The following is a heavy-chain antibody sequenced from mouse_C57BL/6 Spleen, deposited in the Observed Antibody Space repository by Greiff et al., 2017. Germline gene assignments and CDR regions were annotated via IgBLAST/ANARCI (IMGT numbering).Heavy chain of an antibody. CDR3: ARSSGFFDY. Sequence: EVPLQQSGPELVKPGASVKISCKASGYSFTDYNMNWVKQSNGKSLEWIGVINPNYGTPSYNQKFKGKATLTVDQSSSTAYIQLNSLTSEDAAVDYCARSSGFFDYWGQGTTLTVSS. CDR2: INPNYGTP. V-gene: IGHV1-39*01. D-gene: IGHD3-1*01. J-gene: IGHJ2*01. CDR1: GYSFTDYN.